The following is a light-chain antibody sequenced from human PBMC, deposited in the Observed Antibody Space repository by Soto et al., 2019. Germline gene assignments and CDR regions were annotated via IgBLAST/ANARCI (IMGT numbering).Light chain of an antibody. CDR2: AAS. V-gene: IGKV1-27*01. CDR1: QGISND. CDR3: QKYNSAPRIT. Sequence: DIQMTQSPSSLSASVGDRVTITCRASQGISNDLAWYQQKPGKVPKLLIYAASTLPSGVPSRFSGSGSGTDFTLTISSLQPEDVATYYCQKYNSAPRITFGQGTRLEIK. J-gene: IGKJ5*01.